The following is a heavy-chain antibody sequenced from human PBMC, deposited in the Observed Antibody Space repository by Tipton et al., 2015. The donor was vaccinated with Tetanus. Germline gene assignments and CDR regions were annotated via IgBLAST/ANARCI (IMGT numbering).Heavy chain of an antibody. CDR1: GGSISSYY. CDR2: IYYSGST. CDR3: ARVGSSWHYYYYYGMDV. J-gene: IGHJ6*02. V-gene: IGHV4-59*01. Sequence: LRLSCTVSGGSISSYYWSWIRQPPGKGLEWIGYIYYSGSTNYNPSLKSRVTISVDTSKNQFSLKLSSVTAADTAVYYCARVGSSWHYYYYYGMDVWGQGTTVPVSS. D-gene: IGHD6-13*01.